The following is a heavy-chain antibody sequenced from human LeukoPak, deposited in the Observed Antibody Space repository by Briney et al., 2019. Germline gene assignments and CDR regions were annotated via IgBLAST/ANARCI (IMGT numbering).Heavy chain of an antibody. V-gene: IGHV3-7*01. CDR3: GRGYWIDIAY. J-gene: IGHJ4*02. D-gene: IGHD3-10*01. CDR2: IKQDGSEK. Sequence: PGGSLRLSCAASGFTFSTYDMHWVRQAPGKGLEWVANIKQDGSEKHYVDSVKGRFTISRDNAKNSLYLEMNSLRAEDTAVYYCGRGYWIDIAYWGEGALVIVSS. CDR1: GFTFSTYD.